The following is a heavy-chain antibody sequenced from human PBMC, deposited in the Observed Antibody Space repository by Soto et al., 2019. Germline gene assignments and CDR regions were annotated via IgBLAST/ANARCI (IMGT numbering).Heavy chain of an antibody. Sequence: GGSLRLSCAASGFTFSSYTMNWVRQAPGKGLEWVSLISARGGSTYYADSAKGRFTITRDNTKNTLYLQRNSLRTEDTGVYYCARDPPTDKTQVDYGMDVWGQGTAVTVSS. CDR1: GFTFSSYT. CDR3: ARDPPTDKTQVDYGMDV. D-gene: IGHD1-1*01. CDR2: ISARGGST. J-gene: IGHJ6*02. V-gene: IGHV3-23*01.